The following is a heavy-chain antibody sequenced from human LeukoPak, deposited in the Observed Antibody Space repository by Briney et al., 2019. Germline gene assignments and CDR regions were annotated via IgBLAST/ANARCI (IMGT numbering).Heavy chain of an antibody. CDR3: AKHDYGGNWADAFDI. CDR1: GFTFSSYA. CDR2: ISGSGGST. Sequence: GGSLRLSCAASGFTFSSYAMSWVRQAPGKGLEWVSPISGSGGSTYYADSVKGRFTISRDNSKNTLYLQMNSLRDEDTAVYYCAKHDYGGNWADAFDIWGQGTMVTVSS. V-gene: IGHV3-23*01. J-gene: IGHJ3*02. D-gene: IGHD4-23*01.